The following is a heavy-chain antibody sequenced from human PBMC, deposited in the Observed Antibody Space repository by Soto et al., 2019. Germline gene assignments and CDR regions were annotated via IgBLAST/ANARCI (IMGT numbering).Heavy chain of an antibody. D-gene: IGHD2-21*02. Sequence: QVQLVESGGGVVQPGRSLRLSCAASGFTFSSYGMHWVRQAPGKGLEWVAVISYDGSNKYYADSVKGRFTISRDNSKNTLYLQMNSLRAEDTAVYYCAKDRAPYWGGDCYFGFDYWGQGTLVTVSS. CDR1: GFTFSSYG. CDR3: AKDRAPYWGGDCYFGFDY. J-gene: IGHJ4*02. CDR2: ISYDGSNK. V-gene: IGHV3-30*18.